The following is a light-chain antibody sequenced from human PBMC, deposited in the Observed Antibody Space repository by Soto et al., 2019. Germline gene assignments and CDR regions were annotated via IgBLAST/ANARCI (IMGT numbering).Light chain of an antibody. V-gene: IGLV2-23*01. CDR3: YSYAGKNLYV. J-gene: IGLJ1*01. CDR2: EGT. Sequence: QSVLTQPASVSASPGQSITIPCTGTSSDVGSYNLVSWFQQHPGKVPKLLIYEGTKRPSGLSDRFSGSKSGNTASLTISGLQAEDEADYYCYSYAGKNLYVFGTGTKLTVL. CDR1: SSDVGSYNL.